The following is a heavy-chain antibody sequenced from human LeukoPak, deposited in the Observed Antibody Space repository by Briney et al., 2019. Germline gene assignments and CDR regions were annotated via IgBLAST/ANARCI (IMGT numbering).Heavy chain of an antibody. J-gene: IGHJ3*02. Sequence: GGSLTLSCAASGFTFSSYAMHWVRQAPGKGLEWVAVISYDGSNKYYADSVNGRFTISRDNSKNTLYLQMNSLRAEDTAVYYCASVEISDYGDYSAFDIWGQGTMVTVSS. CDR1: GFTFSSYA. CDR2: ISYDGSNK. D-gene: IGHD4-17*01. CDR3: ASVEISDYGDYSAFDI. V-gene: IGHV3-30*04.